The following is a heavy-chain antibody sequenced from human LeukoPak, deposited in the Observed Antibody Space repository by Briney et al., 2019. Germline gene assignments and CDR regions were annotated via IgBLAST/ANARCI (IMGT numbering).Heavy chain of an antibody. D-gene: IGHD6-13*01. CDR2: IYSAATT. V-gene: IGHV4-4*08. J-gene: IGHJ4*02. CDR3: AREARSSSLLYC. CDR1: GGSIGNYY. Sequence: SATLSLTCAVSGGSIGNYYWSWVRQPPGKGLDWLGFIYSAATTTYPASLKSRVTISVDTSKNQFSLKLSPVTAADTAVYYCAREARSSSLLYCWGQGTLVTVSS.